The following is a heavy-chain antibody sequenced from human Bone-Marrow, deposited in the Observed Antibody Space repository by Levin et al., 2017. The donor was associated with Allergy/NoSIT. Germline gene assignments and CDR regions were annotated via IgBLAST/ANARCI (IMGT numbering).Heavy chain of an antibody. V-gene: IGHV3-7*01. D-gene: IGHD2-21*02. CDR1: GFTFSTYW. Sequence: RPGGSLRLSCAASGFTFSTYWMSWVRQAPGKGLEWVANIKEDGGEKYYVDSVKGRFTISRDNAKNSLYLQMNSLRVEDTAVYYCGVTPRRDPFDYWGQGTLVTVSS. CDR2: IKEDGGEK. J-gene: IGHJ4*02. CDR3: GVTPRRDPFDY.